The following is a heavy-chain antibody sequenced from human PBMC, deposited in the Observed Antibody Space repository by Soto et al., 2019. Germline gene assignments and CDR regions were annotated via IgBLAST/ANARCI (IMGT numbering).Heavy chain of an antibody. CDR3: ARDLFALRDGHYYYGMDV. CDR1: GFTFSSYS. Sequence: GGSLRLSCAASGFTFSSYSMNWVRQAPGKGLEWVSSISSSSSYIYYADSVKGRFTISRDNAKNSLYLQMNSLRAEDTAVYYCARDLFALRDGHYYYGMDVWGQGTTVTVSS. D-gene: IGHD3-10*02. CDR2: ISSSSSYI. V-gene: IGHV3-21*01. J-gene: IGHJ6*02.